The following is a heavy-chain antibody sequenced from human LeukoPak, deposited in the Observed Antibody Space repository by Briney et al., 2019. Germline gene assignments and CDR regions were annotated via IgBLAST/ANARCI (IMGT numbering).Heavy chain of an antibody. J-gene: IGHJ4*02. Sequence: PSETLSLTCGVYGESFSGHYWSWIRQPPGKGLEWIGEINPRGSTNYNPSLKSRVTLSADTSKNQFSLTLNSVTAADTAVYYCARRRLGYYFDYWGQGTLVTVSS. V-gene: IGHV4-34*01. CDR2: INPRGST. CDR1: GESFSGHY. CDR3: ARRRLGYYFDY. D-gene: IGHD5-24*01.